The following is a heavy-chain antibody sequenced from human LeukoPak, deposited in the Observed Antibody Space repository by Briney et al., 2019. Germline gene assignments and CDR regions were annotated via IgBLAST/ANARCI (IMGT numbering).Heavy chain of an antibody. CDR1: GYTFTSYY. D-gene: IGHD4-17*01. CDR3: AREVGPSFSGDYDSY. V-gene: IGHV1-46*01. Sequence: ASVKVSCNASGYTFTSYYMHWVRQAPGQGLEWMGIINPSGGSTSYAQKFQGRVTMTRDSSTSTVYMELSSLRSEETAVYYCAREVGPSFSGDYDSYWGQGTLVTVSS. CDR2: INPSGGST. J-gene: IGHJ4*02.